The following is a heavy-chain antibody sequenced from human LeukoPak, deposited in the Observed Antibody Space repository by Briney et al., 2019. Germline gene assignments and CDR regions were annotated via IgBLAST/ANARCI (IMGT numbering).Heavy chain of an antibody. Sequence: GGSLILSCAASGFTFSSYGMHWVRQAPGKGLEWVSAISSTGGTAYYSDSVKSRFTISRDNSKNTLYLQMNSLRAEDTAIYYCAKNGDRGAYCSGGSCYPYYYYNMDVWGKGTTVTISS. CDR3: AKNGDRGAYCSGGSCYPYYYYNMDV. J-gene: IGHJ6*03. CDR1: GFTFSSYG. CDR2: ISSTGGTA. D-gene: IGHD2-15*01. V-gene: IGHV3-23*01.